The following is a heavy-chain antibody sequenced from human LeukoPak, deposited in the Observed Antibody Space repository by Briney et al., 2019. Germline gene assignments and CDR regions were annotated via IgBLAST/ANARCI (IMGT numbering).Heavy chain of an antibody. D-gene: IGHD3-10*01. CDR3: ARAYYYGSGSYPDS. Sequence: GGSLRLSCAASGFTFSSFSMNWVRQAPGRGLEWLSYILHNSATIYYANSVKGRFTISRDNAKNSLYLQMNSLRAEDTAVYYCARAYYYGSGSYPDSWGQGTLVTVSS. CDR2: ILHNSATI. CDR1: GFTFSSFS. V-gene: IGHV3-48*04. J-gene: IGHJ5*01.